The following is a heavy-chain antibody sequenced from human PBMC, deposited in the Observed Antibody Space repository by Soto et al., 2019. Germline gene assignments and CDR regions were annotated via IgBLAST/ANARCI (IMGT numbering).Heavy chain of an antibody. V-gene: IGHV3-33*01. Sequence: QVQLVESGGGVVQPGRSLRLSCAASGFTFSSYGMHWVRQAPGKGLEWVAVIWYDGSNKYYADSVKGRFTISRDNSKNTLYLQMHSLRAEDTAVYYCARDRVSSALLFDYWGQGTLVTVSS. CDR2: IWYDGSNK. D-gene: IGHD6-19*01. CDR1: GFTFSSYG. CDR3: ARDRVSSALLFDY. J-gene: IGHJ4*02.